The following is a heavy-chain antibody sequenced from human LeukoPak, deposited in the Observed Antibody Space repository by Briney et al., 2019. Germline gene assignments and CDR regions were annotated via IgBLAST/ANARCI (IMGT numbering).Heavy chain of an antibody. D-gene: IGHD2-15*01. CDR1: GVTFSNYG. CDR2: IWSDGSNK. J-gene: IGHJ5*02. V-gene: IGHV3-33*01. Sequence: GGSLRLSCAASGVTFSNYGMHWARQAPGKGLEWVAVIWSDGSNKYYADSVRGRFTISRDNSKNTLYLQMNSLRAEDTAVYYCARVTMVAAASYNWFVPWGQGTLVTVSS. CDR3: ARVTMVAAASYNWFVP.